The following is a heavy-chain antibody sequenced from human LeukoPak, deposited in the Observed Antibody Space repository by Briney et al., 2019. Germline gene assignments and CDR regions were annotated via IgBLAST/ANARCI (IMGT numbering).Heavy chain of an antibody. CDR1: GFTFSNAW. CDR3: TTDRGPEAFDI. CDR2: IKSKTDGGTT. J-gene: IGHJ3*02. D-gene: IGHD3-10*01. V-gene: IGHV3-15*01. Sequence: GGSLRLSCAASGFTFSNAWMSWVRQAPGKGLEWVGRIKSKTDGGTTDYAAPVKGRFTISRDDSKNMLYLQMNSLKTEDTAVYYCTTDRGPEAFDIWGQGTMVTVSS.